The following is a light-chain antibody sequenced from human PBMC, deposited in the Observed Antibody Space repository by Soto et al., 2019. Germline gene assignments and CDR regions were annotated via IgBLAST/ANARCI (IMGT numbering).Light chain of an antibody. CDR1: SSNIGAGYD. CDR2: GNS. V-gene: IGLV1-40*01. J-gene: IGLJ1*01. Sequence: QSVLTQPPSVSGAPGQRVTISCTGSSSNIGAGYDVHWYQQLPGTAPKLLIYGNSNRPSGVPDRLSGSKTATSASLAITGLQAEDDAGYYGQSYDTSTSARVFGTGTKVTVL. CDR3: QSYDTSTSARV.